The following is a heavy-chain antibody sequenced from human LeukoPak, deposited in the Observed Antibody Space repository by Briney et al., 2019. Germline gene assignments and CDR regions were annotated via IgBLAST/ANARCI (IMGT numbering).Heavy chain of an antibody. D-gene: IGHD2-21*02. Sequence: ASVKVSCKASGYSFSTYGISWLRQAPGQGLEWMGWISGKSGKRNYAQKLQGRVTMTTNTSTSTAYMELTSLTSDDTAVYYCARDCGSDSCHLPFWGQGTMVTVSS. CDR1: GYSFSTYG. V-gene: IGHV1-18*01. J-gene: IGHJ3*01. CDR2: ISGKSGKR. CDR3: ARDCGSDSCHLPF.